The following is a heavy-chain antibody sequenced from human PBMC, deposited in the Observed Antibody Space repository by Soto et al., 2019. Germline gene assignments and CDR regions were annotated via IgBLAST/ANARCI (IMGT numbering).Heavy chain of an antibody. CDR1: GFTFSNYI. CDR2: ILHDGNNK. V-gene: IGHV3-30-3*01. D-gene: IGHD3-10*01. CDR3: ASDDEGGSYCDLGY. Sequence: QVQLVESGGGVVQPGRSLRLSCAASGFTFSNYIMHWVRQAPGKGLEWVAIILHDGNNKYYADSVKGRLTISRDNSKNTLYLQMNSLRTEDTAIYYWASDDEGGSYCDLGYWGQGTLVTVSS. J-gene: IGHJ4*02.